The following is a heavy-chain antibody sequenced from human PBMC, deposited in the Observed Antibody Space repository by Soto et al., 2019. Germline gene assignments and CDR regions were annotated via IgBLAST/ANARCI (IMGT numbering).Heavy chain of an antibody. CDR3: ARDDYGMDV. J-gene: IGHJ6*02. CDR2: ISYDGSEK. CDR1: GFIFSTYG. V-gene: IGHV3-33*01. Sequence: QVQVVESGGGVVQPGRSLRLSCAASGFIFSTYGMHWVRQAPGKGLAWVAVISYDGSEKYYADSVKGRFTISRDNSKNTLSLQMDSLRAEDTAVYYCARDDYGMDVWGQGTTVTVSS.